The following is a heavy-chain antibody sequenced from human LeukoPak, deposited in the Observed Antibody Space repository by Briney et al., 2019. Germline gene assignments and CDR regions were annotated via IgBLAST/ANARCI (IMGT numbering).Heavy chain of an antibody. CDR1: GFTVSSNS. CDR3: ARDQITMLRGVTIKDYYYYYMDV. D-gene: IGHD3-10*01. Sequence: PGGSLRLSCTVSGFTVSSNSMSWVRQAPGEGLEWVSFIYTTGNTHNSDSVKGRFTISRDSSKNTLYLQMNSLRAEDTAVYYCARDQITMLRGVTIKDYYYYYMDVWGKGTSVTVSS. V-gene: IGHV3-53*01. J-gene: IGHJ6*03. CDR2: IYTTGNT.